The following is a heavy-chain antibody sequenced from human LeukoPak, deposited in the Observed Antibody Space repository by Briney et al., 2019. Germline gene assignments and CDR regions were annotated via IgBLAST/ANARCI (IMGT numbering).Heavy chain of an antibody. CDR3: ARVAYSSSWYHYYYYGMDV. CDR1: GYTLTELS. Sequence: EASVKVSCKVSGYTLTELSMHWVRQAPGKGLEWMGGFYPEDGETIYAQKFQGGVTMTEDTSTDTAYTELSRLRSDDTAVYYCARVAYSSSWYHYYYYGMDVWGQGTTVTVSS. V-gene: IGHV1-24*01. J-gene: IGHJ6*02. CDR2: FYPEDGET. D-gene: IGHD6-13*01.